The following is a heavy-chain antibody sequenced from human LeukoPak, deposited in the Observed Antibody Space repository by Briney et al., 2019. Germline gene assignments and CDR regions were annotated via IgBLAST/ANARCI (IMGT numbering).Heavy chain of an antibody. J-gene: IGHJ4*02. CDR1: GGSISSGGYS. CDR2: IYHSGST. CDR3: ARGRNYYVSSGSIFDY. D-gene: IGHD3-22*01. V-gene: IGHV4-30-2*01. Sequence: SETLSLTCAVSGGSISSGGYSWSWIRQPPGKGLEWIGYIYHSGSTYYNPSLKSRVTISVDRSKNQFSLKLSSVTAADTAVYYCARGRNYYVSSGSIFDYWGQGTLVTVSS.